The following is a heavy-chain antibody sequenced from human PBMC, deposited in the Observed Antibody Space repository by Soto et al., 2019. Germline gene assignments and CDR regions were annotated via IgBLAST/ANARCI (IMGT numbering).Heavy chain of an antibody. V-gene: IGHV4-34*01. CDR1: GGSFSGYY. Sequence: SETLSLTCAVYGGSFSGYYWSWIRQPPGKGLEWIGEINHSGSTNYNPSLKSRVTISVDTSKNQFSLKMGSVTAADTAVYYCASHGGQAAALRWFDPWGQGTLVTVSS. J-gene: IGHJ5*02. D-gene: IGHD2-2*01. CDR3: ASHGGQAAALRWFDP. CDR2: INHSGST.